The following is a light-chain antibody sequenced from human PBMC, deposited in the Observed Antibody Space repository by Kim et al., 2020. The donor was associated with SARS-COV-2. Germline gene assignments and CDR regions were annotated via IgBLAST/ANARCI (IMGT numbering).Light chain of an antibody. V-gene: IGKV3-20*01. CDR1: QSISSIH. CDR2: GIS. J-gene: IGKJ1*01. Sequence: SPGERATLSCRASQSISSIHLAWYQQKRGRAPRLIIYGISNRAIGIPDRFSGSGAETDFTLTISRLEPEDFAVYYCQQYADSPPTFGQGTKVEIK. CDR3: QQYADSPPT.